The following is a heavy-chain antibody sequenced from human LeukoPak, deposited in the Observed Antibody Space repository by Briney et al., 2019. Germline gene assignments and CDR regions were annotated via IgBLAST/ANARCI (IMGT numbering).Heavy chain of an antibody. CDR3: ARFAGGYFYYMDV. CDR2: IYSSGST. D-gene: IGHD2-8*02. Sequence: SETLSLTCTVSGASVSGSPYYWGWIRQPPGKGLEWIGSIYSSGSTYYNASLQSRVTISVDMSKNKFSLKLTSVTAADTAVYYCARFAGGYFYYMDVWGKGTTVTVSS. V-gene: IGHV4-39*07. J-gene: IGHJ6*03. CDR1: GASVSGSPYY.